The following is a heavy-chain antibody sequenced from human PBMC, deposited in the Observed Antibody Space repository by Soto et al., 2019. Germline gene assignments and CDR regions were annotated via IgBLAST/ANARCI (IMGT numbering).Heavy chain of an antibody. CDR2: IIPVFDKA. J-gene: IGHJ3*01. Sequence: QVQLVQSGADVKKPGSSVKVSCKTSGGSFGSSAISWVRQAPAQGLEWMGEIIPVFDKANYAQNFQGRLTITADELTGTVFMELSSLSSEDTAVYFCARLRMDLGDEFDLWGLGTFAPVSS. D-gene: IGHD3-16*01. V-gene: IGHV1-69*01. CDR1: GGSFGSSA. CDR3: ARLRMDLGDEFDL.